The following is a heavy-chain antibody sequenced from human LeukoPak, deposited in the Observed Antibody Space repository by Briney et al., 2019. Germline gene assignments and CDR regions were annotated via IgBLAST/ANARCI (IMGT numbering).Heavy chain of an antibody. CDR1: GGSISNYY. V-gene: IGHV4-59*01. CDR3: SREHRNQNCFAP. J-gene: IGHJ5*02. Sequence: PSETLSLTCTVSGGSISNYYWSWSLQPPGKELEGIGDIYYSGSTNYNPSLKSQVTISIETSKNQFSLKLKSVTPADTAVYNCSREHRNQNCFAPWGQGPLVTVSS. D-gene: IGHD1-14*01. CDR2: IYYSGST.